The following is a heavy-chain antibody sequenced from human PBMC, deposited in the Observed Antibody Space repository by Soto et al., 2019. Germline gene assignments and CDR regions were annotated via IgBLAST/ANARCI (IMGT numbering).Heavy chain of an antibody. V-gene: IGHV3-7*01. CDR3: ARGVRGCTNGVCYNAYYYYYMDV. D-gene: IGHD2-8*01. J-gene: IGHJ6*03. CDR2: IKQDGSEK. Sequence: GGSLRLSCAASGFTFSSYSMNWVRQAPGKGLEWVANIKQDGSEKYYVDSVKGRFTISRDNAKNSLYLQMNSLRAEDTAVYYCARGVRGCTNGVCYNAYYYYYMDVWGKGTTVTVSS. CDR1: GFTFSSYS.